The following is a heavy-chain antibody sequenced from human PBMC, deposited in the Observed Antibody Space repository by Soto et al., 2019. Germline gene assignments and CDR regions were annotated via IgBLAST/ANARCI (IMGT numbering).Heavy chain of an antibody. Sequence: GGSLRLSCAASGFTFSSYAMHWVRQAPGKGLEWVAVISYDGSNKYYADSVKGRFTISRDNAKNSLYLQMNSLRAEDTAVYYCARDVYYYDSSAYWAYWGQGTLVTVSS. D-gene: IGHD3-22*01. CDR2: ISYDGSNK. J-gene: IGHJ4*02. CDR1: GFTFSSYA. V-gene: IGHV3-30-3*01. CDR3: ARDVYYYDSSAYWAY.